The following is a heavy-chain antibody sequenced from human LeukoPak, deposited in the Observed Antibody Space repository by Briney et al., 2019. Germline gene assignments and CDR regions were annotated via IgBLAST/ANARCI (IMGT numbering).Heavy chain of an antibody. J-gene: IGHJ6*03. V-gene: IGHV1-69*04. CDR1: GGTFSSYT. CDR3: ARDAQYYYGSGRPSLRYMDV. Sequence: SVKVSCMASGGTFSSYTISWVRQAPGQGLEWMGRIIPILGIANYAQKFQGRVTITADKSTSTAYMELSSLRSEDTAVYYCARDAQYYYGSGRPSLRYMDVWGKGTTVTVSS. CDR2: IIPILGIA. D-gene: IGHD3-10*01.